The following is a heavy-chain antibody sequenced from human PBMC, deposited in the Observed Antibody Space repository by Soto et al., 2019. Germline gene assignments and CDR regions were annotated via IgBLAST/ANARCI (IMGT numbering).Heavy chain of an antibody. CDR2: ISVSGCST. CDR1: GFTFSSYA. V-gene: IGHV3-23*01. D-gene: IGHD6-19*01. Sequence: GGSLRLSCAASGFTFSSYAMSWVRQAPGKGLEWVLVISVSGCSTYYAVSVKVRFTISRDNSKNSLYLQMNSLRAEDTAVYYCAKFRGIAVAGNDYWGQGTLVTVSS. J-gene: IGHJ4*02. CDR3: AKFRGIAVAGNDY.